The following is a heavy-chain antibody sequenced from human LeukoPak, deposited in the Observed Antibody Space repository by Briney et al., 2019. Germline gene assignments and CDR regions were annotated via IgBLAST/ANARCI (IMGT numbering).Heavy chain of an antibody. J-gene: IGHJ3*02. V-gene: IGHV4-59*08. CDR2: IYYSGSP. CDR3: ARHFFVGSEDAFDI. D-gene: IGHD6-25*01. Sequence: SETLSLTCTVSGGSISNYYWSWIRQPPGRGLEWIGYIYYSGSPRYSPSLKSRVTISVDTSKNQFSLKVTSVTAADTAVYYCARHFFVGSEDAFDIWGQGTMVTVSS. CDR1: GGSISNYY.